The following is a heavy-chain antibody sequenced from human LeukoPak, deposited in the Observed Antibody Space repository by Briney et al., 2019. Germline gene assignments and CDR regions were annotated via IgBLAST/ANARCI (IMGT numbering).Heavy chain of an antibody. Sequence: PSHTQSLTCAVCVYSISIGYYWGWIGHPPGKGLEWIGGIFHSGIAYYNPSLNGRGTISVDTSKNQFSLKLSSVTAADTAVYYCARGGTMVRGVIRDYYYYYMDVWGKGTTVTVSS. V-gene: IGHV4-38-2*01. CDR1: VYSISIGYY. CDR2: IFHSGIA. D-gene: IGHD3-10*01. CDR3: ARGGTMVRGVIRDYYYYYMDV. J-gene: IGHJ6*03.